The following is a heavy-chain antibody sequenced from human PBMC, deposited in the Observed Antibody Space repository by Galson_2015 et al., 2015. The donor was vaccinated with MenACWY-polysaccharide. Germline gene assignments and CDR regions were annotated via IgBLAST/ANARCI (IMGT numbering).Heavy chain of an antibody. CDR3: ARVPRRTTATISGINWFDP. J-gene: IGHJ5*02. CDR2: INPNSGGT. Sequence: SVKVSCKASGYTFTGYYMHWVRQAPGQGLEWTGRINPNSGGTNYAQKFQGRVTMTRDTSISTAYMELSRLRSDDTAVYYCARVPRRTTATISGINWFDPWGQGTLVTVSS. D-gene: IGHD4-11*01. CDR1: GYTFTGYY. V-gene: IGHV1-2*06.